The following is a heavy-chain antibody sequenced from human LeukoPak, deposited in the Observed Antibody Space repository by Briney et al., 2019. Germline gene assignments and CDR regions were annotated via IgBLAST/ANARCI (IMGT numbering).Heavy chain of an antibody. J-gene: IGHJ4*02. CDR2: IKGDGIST. CDR3: AKDHYWSIDY. CDR1: GFDFSSNW. D-gene: IGHD3-3*01. Sequence: SGGSLRLSCAASGFDFSSNWMHWVRHAPGQGLVWVSRIKGDGISTNYADSVKGRFTISRDIAKNALYLLMNSLRAEDTGVYYCAKDHYWSIDYWGRGTLVTVSS. V-gene: IGHV3-74*01.